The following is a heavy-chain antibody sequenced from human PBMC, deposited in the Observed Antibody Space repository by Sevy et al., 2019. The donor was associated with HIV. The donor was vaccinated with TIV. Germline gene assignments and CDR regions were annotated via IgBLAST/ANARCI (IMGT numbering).Heavy chain of an antibody. CDR3: AKELGYCSGGSCYLSVGMDV. Sequence: GGSLRLSCAASGFTFSSYGMHWVRQAPGKGLEWVAFIRYGGSNKYYADSVKGRFTISRDNSKNTLYLQMNSLRAEDTAVYYCAKELGYCSGGSCYLSVGMDVWGQGTTVTVSS. J-gene: IGHJ6*02. V-gene: IGHV3-30*02. CDR2: IRYGGSNK. D-gene: IGHD2-15*01. CDR1: GFTFSSYG.